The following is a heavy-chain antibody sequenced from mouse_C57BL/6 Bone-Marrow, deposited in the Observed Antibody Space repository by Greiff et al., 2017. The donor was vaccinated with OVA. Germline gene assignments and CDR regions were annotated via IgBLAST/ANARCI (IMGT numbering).Heavy chain of an antibody. J-gene: IGHJ1*03. CDR2: IYPRSGNT. CDR1: GYTFTSYG. V-gene: IGHV1-81*01. Sequence: QVQLQQSGAELARPGASVKLSCKASGYTFTSYGISWVKQRTGQGLEWIGEIYPRSGNTYYNEKFKGKATLTADKSSSTAYMELRSPTSEDSAVYFCARRGLREYFDVWGTGTTVTVSS. D-gene: IGHD2-4*01. CDR3: ARRGLREYFDV.